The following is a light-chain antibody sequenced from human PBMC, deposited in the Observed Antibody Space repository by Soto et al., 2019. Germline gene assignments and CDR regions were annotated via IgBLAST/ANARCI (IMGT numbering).Light chain of an antibody. CDR1: SSDVGGYNY. V-gene: IGLV2-8*01. CDR2: EVS. CDR3: SPYAGYNILYV. Sequence: QSVLTQPPSASGSPGQSVTISCTGTSSDVGGYNYVSWYQQHPGKAPRLMIYEVSKRPSGVPDRFSGSKSGNTASLTVSGLQAEDEADYYCSPYAGYNILYVFGTGTKVTVL. J-gene: IGLJ1*01.